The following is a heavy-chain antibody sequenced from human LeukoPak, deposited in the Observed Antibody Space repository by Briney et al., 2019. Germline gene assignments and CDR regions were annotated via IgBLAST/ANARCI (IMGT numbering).Heavy chain of an antibody. V-gene: IGHV3-48*03. CDR2: IRSSGSTI. D-gene: IGHD5-18*01. CDR3: ASETKRGYSYGSPTDAFDI. Sequence: GGSLRLSCAASGFTFSSYEMNWVRQAPGKGLEWVSYIRSSGSTIYYADSVKGRFTISRDNAKNSLYLQMNSLRADDTAVFYCASETKRGYSYGSPTDAFDIWGQGTMVTVSS. CDR1: GFTFSSYE. J-gene: IGHJ3*02.